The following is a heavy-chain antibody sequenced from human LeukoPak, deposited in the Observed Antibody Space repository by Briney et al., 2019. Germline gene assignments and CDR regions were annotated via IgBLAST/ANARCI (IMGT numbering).Heavy chain of an antibody. V-gene: IGHV6-1*01. CDR1: GDIFSINSAA. CDR2: TYQRSKWFN. CDR3: ARSPSPYSSGWYFDY. D-gene: IGHD6-19*01. Sequence: SQTLSLTSAISGDIFSINSAAWNWIRQSPSRGLEWLGRTYQRSKWFNDYAVSVKSRITINPDISKNQFSLQLNSVTPEDTAVYYCARSPSPYSSGWYFDYWGQGTLVTVSS. J-gene: IGHJ4*02.